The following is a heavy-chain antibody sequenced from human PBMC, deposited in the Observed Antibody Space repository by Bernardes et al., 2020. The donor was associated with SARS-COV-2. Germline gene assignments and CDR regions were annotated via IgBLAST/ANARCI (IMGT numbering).Heavy chain of an antibody. CDR3: TTGAEIYYDSSGFSYYFDF. J-gene: IGHJ4*02. CDR1: GFTFSNAW. V-gene: IGHV3-15*07. CDR2: IKRKTDGGTT. D-gene: IGHD3-22*01. Sequence: GGSLSRSCAASGFTFSNAWMNWVRQAPGQGLEWVGHIKRKTDGGTTDYAAPVKGRFTISGDDSKNTMYLQMNSLKTEDTAVYYCTTGAEIYYDSSGFSYYFDFWGQGTLVTVSS.